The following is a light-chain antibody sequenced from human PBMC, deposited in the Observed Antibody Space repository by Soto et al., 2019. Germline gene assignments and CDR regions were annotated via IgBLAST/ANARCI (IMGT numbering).Light chain of an antibody. CDR2: GAS. CDR1: QSVSSN. Sequence: EIVMTQYAVTRSLCPVERATLSCRASQSVSSNLAWYQQKPGQAPRLLIYGASSRATGIPDRFSGSGSGTDFTLTINRLEPEDFAVYYCQQYGSSPWTFGQGTKVDIK. V-gene: IGKV3-20*01. CDR3: QQYGSSPWT. J-gene: IGKJ1*01.